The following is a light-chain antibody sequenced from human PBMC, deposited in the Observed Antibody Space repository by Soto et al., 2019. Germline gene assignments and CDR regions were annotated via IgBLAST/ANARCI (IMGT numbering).Light chain of an antibody. J-gene: IGKJ4*01. V-gene: IGKV3-15*01. CDR2: GAS. CDR1: QSVSSN. Sequence: EIVMTQSPATLSVSPGERATLSCWASQSVSSNLAWYQQKPGQAPRLLIYGASTRATGIAARFSGSGSGTEFTLTISSLQSEDFAVYYCQQYNNWPLTFGGGTKVEIK. CDR3: QQYNNWPLT.